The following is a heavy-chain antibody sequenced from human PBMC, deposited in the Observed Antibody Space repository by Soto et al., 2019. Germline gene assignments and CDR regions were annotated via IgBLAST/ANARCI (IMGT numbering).Heavy chain of an antibody. CDR1: GGSISSYY. CDR2: IYYSGST. V-gene: IGHV4-59*08. D-gene: IGHD3-16*01. J-gene: IGHJ6*03. Sequence: PSDTLSLTCTVSGGSISSYYWSWIRQPPGKGLEWIGYIYYSGSTNYNPSLKSRVTISVDTSKNQFSLKLSSVTAADTAVYYCARHPSIMITFGGVYYYYMDVWRKGTTDTVSS. CDR3: ARHPSIMITFGGVYYYYMDV.